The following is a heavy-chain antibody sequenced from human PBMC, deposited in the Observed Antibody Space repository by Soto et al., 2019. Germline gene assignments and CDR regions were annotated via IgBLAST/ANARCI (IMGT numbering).Heavy chain of an antibody. CDR2: IWYDGSNK. V-gene: IGHV3-33*01. J-gene: IGHJ6*03. D-gene: IGHD3-16*01. Sequence: QVQLVESGGGVVQPGRSLRLSCAASGFTFSSYGMHWVRQAPGKGLEWVAVIWYDGSNKYYADSVKGRFTISRDNSKNTLYLQMNSLRAEDTAVYYCARGVGSDLSPYYYYMDVWGKGTTVTVSS. CDR1: GFTFSSYG. CDR3: ARGVGSDLSPYYYYMDV.